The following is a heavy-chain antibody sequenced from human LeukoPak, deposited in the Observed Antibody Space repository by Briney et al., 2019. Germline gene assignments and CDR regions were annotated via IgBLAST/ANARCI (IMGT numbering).Heavy chain of an antibody. D-gene: IGHD2-8*01. Sequence: ASVTVSFTAFGYTFIIYGVTWVRQAPGQGLEWMGWISGYNGYTNYAQNFQDRVTMTTDTSTNTAYMELRSLRSDDTAVYYCARLGYCTNGVCYRKHNRLDPWGQGTLVTVSP. CDR1: GYTFIIYG. J-gene: IGHJ5*02. CDR3: ARLGYCTNGVCYRKHNRLDP. V-gene: IGHV1-18*01. CDR2: ISGYNGYT.